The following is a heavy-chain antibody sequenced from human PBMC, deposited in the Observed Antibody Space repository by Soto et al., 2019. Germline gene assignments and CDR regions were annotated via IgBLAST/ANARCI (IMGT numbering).Heavy chain of an antibody. J-gene: IGHJ3*02. V-gene: IGHV1-58*01. CDR3: AAAWLMVYPHDAFDI. D-gene: IGHD2-8*01. CDR1: GFTFTSSA. CDR2: IVVGSGNT. Sequence: ASVKVSCKASGFTFTSSAVQWVRQARGQRLEWIGWIVVGSGNTNYAQKFQERVTITRDMSTSTAYMELSSLRSEDTAVYYCAAAWLMVYPHDAFDIWGQGTMVTVPS.